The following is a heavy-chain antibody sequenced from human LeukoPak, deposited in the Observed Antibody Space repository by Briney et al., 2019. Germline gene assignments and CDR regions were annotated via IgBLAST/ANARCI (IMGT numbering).Heavy chain of an antibody. CDR1: GFTFSSYW. Sequence: GGSLRLSCAASGFTFSSYWMIWVRQAPGKGLEWVANIKQDGREKYYVDSVKGRFTISRDNAKNSLYLQMNSLRAEDTAVYYCASSGWSDFDYWGQGTLVTVSS. J-gene: IGHJ4*02. CDR3: ASSGWSDFDY. V-gene: IGHV3-7*01. D-gene: IGHD6-19*01. CDR2: IKQDGREK.